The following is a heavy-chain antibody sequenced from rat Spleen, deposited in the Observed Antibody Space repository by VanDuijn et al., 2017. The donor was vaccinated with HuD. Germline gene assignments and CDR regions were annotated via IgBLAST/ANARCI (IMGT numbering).Heavy chain of an antibody. CDR1: GFTFTRSA. CDR2: IGPSGDST. J-gene: IGHJ2*01. Sequence: EVQLVESGGGSVQPGRSLKLSCAASGFTFTRSAMAWVRQAPTKGLEWVASIGPSGDSTYYRDSVKGRFTISRDNAKSTLYLQMNSLRSEDTATYYCTREFGYGLDYWGKGVMVTVSS. V-gene: IGHV5-46*01. CDR3: TREFGYGLDY. D-gene: IGHD1-11*01.